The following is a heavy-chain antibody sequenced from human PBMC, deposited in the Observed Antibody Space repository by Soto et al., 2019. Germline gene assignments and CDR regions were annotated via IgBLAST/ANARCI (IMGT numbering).Heavy chain of an antibody. D-gene: IGHD6-19*01. CDR1: GYIFTGYY. Sequence: GASVKVSCKASGYIFTGYYMHWVRQAPGQGLEWMGWINPNSGDTNYTQKFQGWVTMTRDTSISTAYMELSRLRSDDTAVYYCATSRISIAVAGETEYYFDYCGQGTPVTVSS. V-gene: IGHV1-2*04. J-gene: IGHJ4*02. CDR2: INPNSGDT. CDR3: ATSRISIAVAGETEYYFDY.